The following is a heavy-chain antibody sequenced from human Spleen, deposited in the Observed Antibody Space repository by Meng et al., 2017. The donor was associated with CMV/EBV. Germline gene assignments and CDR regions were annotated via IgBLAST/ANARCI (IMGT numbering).Heavy chain of an antibody. CDR3: ARRSAECGGDCYAFDY. V-gene: IGHV4-39*02. CDR2: IYYNGGT. D-gene: IGHD2-21*01. Sequence: GSLRLSCTVSGGSVYSSSHHWGWIRQPPGKGLEWIGTIYYNGGTSYNPSLKSRATISVDTSKNHFSLRLNSVTAADTAVYYCARRSAECGGDCYAFDYWGPGTQVTVSS. J-gene: IGHJ4*02. CDR1: GGSVYSSSHH.